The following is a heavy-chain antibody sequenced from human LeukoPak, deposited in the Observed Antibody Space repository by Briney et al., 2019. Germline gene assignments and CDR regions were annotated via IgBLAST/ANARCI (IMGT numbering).Heavy chain of an antibody. D-gene: IGHD6-13*01. CDR3: ARGTRSSWPTFDY. CDR2: IKQDGSEK. Sequence: GGSLRLSCAASGFTFSSYWMSWVRQAPGKGLEWVANIKQDGSEKYYVDSVKGRFTISRDNSKNTLYLQMNSLRAEDTAVYYCARGTRSSWPTFDYWGQGTLVTVSS. J-gene: IGHJ4*02. CDR1: GFTFSSYW. V-gene: IGHV3-7*01.